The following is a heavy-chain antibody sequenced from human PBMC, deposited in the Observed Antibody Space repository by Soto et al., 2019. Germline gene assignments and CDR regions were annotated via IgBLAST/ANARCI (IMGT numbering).Heavy chain of an antibody. CDR2: IYYSGST. Sequence: QVQLQESGPRLVKPSETLSLTCTVSGGSISSYYWSWIRHPPGKGLEWIGYIYYSGSTNYNPSLTSRVTISVDTSKYQFSLKLTSVTAADTAVYYCARRYGGNFDYWGQGTLVTVSS. J-gene: IGHJ4*02. D-gene: IGHD1-26*01. V-gene: IGHV4-59*01. CDR1: GGSISSYY. CDR3: ARRYGGNFDY.